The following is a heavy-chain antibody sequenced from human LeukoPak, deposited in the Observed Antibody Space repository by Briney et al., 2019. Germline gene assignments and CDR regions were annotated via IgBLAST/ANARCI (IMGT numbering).Heavy chain of an antibody. Sequence: SQTLSLTCTVSGGSISSGGYYWSWIRQHPGTGLEWIGYIYYSGSTYYNPSLKSRVTISVDTSKNQFSLKLSSVTAADTAVYYCARSLLGYCSGGSCYLFDYWGQGTLVTVSS. V-gene: IGHV4-31*03. D-gene: IGHD2-15*01. J-gene: IGHJ4*02. CDR1: GGSISSGGYY. CDR3: ARSLLGYCSGGSCYLFDY. CDR2: IYYSGST.